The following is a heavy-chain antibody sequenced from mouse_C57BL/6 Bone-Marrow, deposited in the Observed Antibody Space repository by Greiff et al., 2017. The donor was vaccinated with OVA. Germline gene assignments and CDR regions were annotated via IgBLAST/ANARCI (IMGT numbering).Heavy chain of an antibody. V-gene: IGHV1-55*01. CDR1: GYTFTSYW. Sequence: QVQLKQPGAELVKPGASVKMSCKASGYTFTSYWITWVKQRPGQGLEWIGDIYPGSGSTNYNEKFKSKATLTVDTSSSTAYMQLSSLTSEDSAVYYCARPLITTVVEEAFAYWGQGTLVTVSA. CDR2: IYPGSGST. J-gene: IGHJ3*01. D-gene: IGHD1-1*01. CDR3: ARPLITTVVEEAFAY.